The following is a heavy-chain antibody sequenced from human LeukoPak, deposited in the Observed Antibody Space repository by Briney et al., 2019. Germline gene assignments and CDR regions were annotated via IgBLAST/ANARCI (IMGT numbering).Heavy chain of an antibody. CDR2: IYSGGST. J-gene: IGHJ4*02. CDR3: ARATYYYDSSGYYYDY. D-gene: IGHD3-22*01. V-gene: IGHV3-53*01. Sequence: PGGSLRLSCAASGFTFSSYSMNWVRQAPGKGLEWVSVIYSGGSTYYADSVKGRFTISRDNSKNTLYLQMNSLRAEDTAVYYCARATYYYDSSGYYYDYWGQGTLVTVSS. CDR1: GFTFSSYS.